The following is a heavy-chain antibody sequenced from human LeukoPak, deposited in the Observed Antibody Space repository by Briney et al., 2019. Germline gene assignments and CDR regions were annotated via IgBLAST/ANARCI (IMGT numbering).Heavy chain of an antibody. D-gene: IGHD3-3*01. V-gene: IGHV1-18*01. J-gene: IGHJ6*03. CDR1: GYTFTSYG. Sequence: ASVKVSCKASGYTFTSYGISWVRQAPGQGLEWMGWISAYNGNTNYAQKLQGRVTMTTDTSTSTAYMELRSLRSVDTAVYYCAREGFTISPYYYMDVWGKGTTVTVSS. CDR2: ISAYNGNT. CDR3: AREGFTISPYYYMDV.